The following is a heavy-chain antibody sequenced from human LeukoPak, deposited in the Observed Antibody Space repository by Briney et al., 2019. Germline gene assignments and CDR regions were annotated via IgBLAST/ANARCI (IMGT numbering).Heavy chain of an antibody. Sequence: APVKVSCKASGYTFTGYYMHWVRQAPGQGLEWMGWINPNSGGTNYAQKFQGRVTMTRDTSISTAYMELSRLRSEDTAVYYCARDFFDGHGYTFYYYGMDVWGQGTTVTVSS. CDR3: ARDFFDGHGYTFYYYGMDV. CDR1: GYTFTGYY. V-gene: IGHV1-2*02. D-gene: IGHD3-16*01. CDR2: INPNSGGT. J-gene: IGHJ6*02.